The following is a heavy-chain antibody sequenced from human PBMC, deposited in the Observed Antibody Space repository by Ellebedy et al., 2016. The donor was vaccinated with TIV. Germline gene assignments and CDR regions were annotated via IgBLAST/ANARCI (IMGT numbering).Heavy chain of an antibody. CDR3: ARDGYCSGGSCYSF. J-gene: IGHJ4*02. V-gene: IGHV1-46*01. CDR2: INPSGGST. CDR1: GYTFTGYY. Sequence: ASVKVSCXASGYTFTGYYMHWVRQAPGQGLEWMGWINPSGGSTSYAQKFQGRVTMTRDTSTSTVYMELRSLRSDDTAVYYCARDGYCSGGSCYSFWGQGTLVTVSS. D-gene: IGHD2-15*01.